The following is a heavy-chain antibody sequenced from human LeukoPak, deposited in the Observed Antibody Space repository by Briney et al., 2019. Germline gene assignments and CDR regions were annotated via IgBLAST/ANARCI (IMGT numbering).Heavy chain of an antibody. Sequence: SETLSLTCTVSGGSISSSSYYWGWIRQPPGKGLEWIGSIYYSGSTYYNPSLKSRVTISVDTSKNQFSLKLSSVTAADTAVYYCATIAAAVVYWGQGTLATVSS. V-gene: IGHV4-39*07. J-gene: IGHJ4*02. CDR3: ATIAAAVVY. CDR1: GGSISSSSYY. D-gene: IGHD6-13*01. CDR2: IYYSGST.